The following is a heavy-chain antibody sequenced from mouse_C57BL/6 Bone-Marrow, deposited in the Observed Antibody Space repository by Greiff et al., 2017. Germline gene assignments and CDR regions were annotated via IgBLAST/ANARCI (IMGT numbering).Heavy chain of an antibody. V-gene: IGHV1-59*01. CDR1: GYTFTSYW. D-gene: IGHD2-10*01. CDR3: ARSPYYGNPWFAY. J-gene: IGHJ3*01. Sequence: QVQLQQSGAELVRPGTSVKLSCKASGYTFTSYWMHWVKQRPGQGLEWIGVIDPSDSYTNYNQKFKGKATLTVDTSSSTAYMQLSSLTSEDSAVYYCARSPYYGNPWFAYWGQGTLVTVSA. CDR2: IDPSDSYT.